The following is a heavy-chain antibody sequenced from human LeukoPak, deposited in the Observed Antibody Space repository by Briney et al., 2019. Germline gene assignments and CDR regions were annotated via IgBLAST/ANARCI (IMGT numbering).Heavy chain of an antibody. D-gene: IGHD3-10*01. V-gene: IGHV1-18*01. CDR2: ISAYNGNT. Sequence: GASVKVSYKASGYTFTSYGISWVRQAPRQGLEWMGWISAYNGNTNYAQKLQGRVTMTTDTSTSTAYMELRSLRSDDTAVYYCARGLGFGELLYSPPYYFDYWGQGTLVTVSS. CDR1: GYTFTSYG. J-gene: IGHJ4*02. CDR3: ARGLGFGELLYSPPYYFDY.